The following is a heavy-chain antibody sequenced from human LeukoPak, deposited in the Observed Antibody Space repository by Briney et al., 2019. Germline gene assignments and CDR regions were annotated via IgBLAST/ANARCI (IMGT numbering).Heavy chain of an antibody. V-gene: IGHV3-30*18. CDR2: ISYDGSNK. J-gene: IGHJ5*02. D-gene: IGHD1-1*01. CDR1: GFTFSSYG. CDR3: AKYLLRKGYADS. Sequence: GGSLRLSCAASGFTFSSYGMHWVRQAPGKGLEWVAVISYDGSNKYYADSVKGRFTISRDNSKNTLYLQMNSLRVEDTAVYFCAKYLLRKGYADSWGQGTLVTVSS.